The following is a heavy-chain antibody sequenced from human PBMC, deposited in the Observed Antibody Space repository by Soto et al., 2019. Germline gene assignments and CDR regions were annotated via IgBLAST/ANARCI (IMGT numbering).Heavy chain of an antibody. CDR1: GGSVSSGTYF. D-gene: IGHD3-10*01. CDR2: IYYNGNT. Sequence: SETLSLTCSVSGGSVSSGTYFWSWIRQPPGKGLEWIGYIYYNGNTNYNPSLKSRVTISVDTSKNQFSLRLSSVTAADTAVYYCARVAYYYGTGNYNFDYWGQRTLVTLSS. J-gene: IGHJ4*02. V-gene: IGHV4-61*01. CDR3: ARVAYYYGTGNYNFDY.